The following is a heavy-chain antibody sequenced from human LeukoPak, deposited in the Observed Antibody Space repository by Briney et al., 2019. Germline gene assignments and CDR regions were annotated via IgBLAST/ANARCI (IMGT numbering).Heavy chain of an antibody. D-gene: IGHD3-9*01. CDR3: ARVSLQLRYFDIDY. CDR2: IYYSGST. CDR1: GGSISSGGYY. J-gene: IGHJ4*02. V-gene: IGHV4-31*03. Sequence: SQTLSLTCTVSGGSISSGGYYWSWIRQHPGKGLEWIGYIYYSGSTYYNPSPKSRVTISVDTSKNQFSLKLSSVTAADTAVYYCARVSLQLRYFDIDYWGQGTLVTVSS.